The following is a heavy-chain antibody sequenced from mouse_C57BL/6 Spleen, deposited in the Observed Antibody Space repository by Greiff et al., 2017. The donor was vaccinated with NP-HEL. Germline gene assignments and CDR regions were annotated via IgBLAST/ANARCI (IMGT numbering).Heavy chain of an antibody. CDR2: INPSSGYT. CDR3: ARSGGNYANWYFDV. V-gene: IGHV1-7*01. Sequence: QVHMKQSGAELAKPGASVKLSCKASGYTFTSYWMHWVKQRPGQGLEWIGYINPSSGYTKYNQKFKDKATLTADTSSSTAYMQLSSLTYEDSAVYYCARSGGNYANWYFDVWGTGTTVTVSS. CDR1: GYTFTSYW. J-gene: IGHJ1*03. D-gene: IGHD2-1*01.